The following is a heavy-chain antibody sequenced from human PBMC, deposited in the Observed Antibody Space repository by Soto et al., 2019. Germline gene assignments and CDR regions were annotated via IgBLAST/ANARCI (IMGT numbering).Heavy chain of an antibody. CDR2: IYYSGST. CDR1: GGSISSGDYY. Sequence: PSETLSLTCTVSGGSISSGDYYWSWIRQPPGKGLEWIGYIYYSGSTYYNTSLKSRVNISVDTSKNQFSLKLSSVTAADTAVYYCARGTYDFWNLYYFDYWGQGTLVTVSS. CDR3: ARGTYDFWNLYYFDY. J-gene: IGHJ4*02. V-gene: IGHV4-30-4*01. D-gene: IGHD3-3*01.